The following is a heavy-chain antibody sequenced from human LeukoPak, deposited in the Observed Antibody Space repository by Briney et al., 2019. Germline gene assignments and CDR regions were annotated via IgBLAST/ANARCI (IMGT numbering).Heavy chain of an antibody. CDR1: GYTFTSYG. V-gene: IGHV1-18*01. J-gene: IGHJ6*02. D-gene: IGHD6-13*01. CDR3: ARMRIAAAGTHDYYYGMDV. Sequence: GASVKVSCKASGYTFTSYGISWVRQAPGQGLEWMGWISAYNGNTNYAQKLQGRVTMTTDTSTSTAYMELRSLRSDDTAVYYCARMRIAAAGTHDYYYGMDVWGQGTTVTVSS. CDR2: ISAYNGNT.